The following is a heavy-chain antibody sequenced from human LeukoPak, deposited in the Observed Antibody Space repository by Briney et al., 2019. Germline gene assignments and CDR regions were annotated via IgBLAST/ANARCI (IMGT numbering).Heavy chain of an antibody. V-gene: IGHV1-2*02. J-gene: IGHJ3*02. Sequence: ASVKVSCKASGYIFTGHYMHWVRQAPGQGPEWMGCINTNSGGTKYAQKLQGRATLTRDTSITTAYMEVRRLRSDDTAMYYCARRLNSFDAFDIWGQGTMITVSS. CDR2: INTNSGGT. CDR3: ARRLNSFDAFDI. CDR1: GYIFTGHY. D-gene: IGHD4-23*01.